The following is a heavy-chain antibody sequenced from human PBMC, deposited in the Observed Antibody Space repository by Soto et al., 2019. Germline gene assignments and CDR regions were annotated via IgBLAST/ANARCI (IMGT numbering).Heavy chain of an antibody. CDR2: VSRAGTYT. CDR1: GFTFSSYA. D-gene: IGHD3-16*01. Sequence: EVQLLESGGDVVRPGGSLRLSCAASGFTFSSYAMGWVRQAPGKGLEWVAGVSRAGTYTFYADSERGRFSISRDNSRDTGDVYMRAQRGDDTAVYFCVKYTVTEDLGESWGQGTLVSVSS. CDR3: VKYTVTEDLGES. V-gene: IGHV3-23*01. J-gene: IGHJ5*02.